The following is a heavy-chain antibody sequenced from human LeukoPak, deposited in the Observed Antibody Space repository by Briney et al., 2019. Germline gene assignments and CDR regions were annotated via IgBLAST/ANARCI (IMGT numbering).Heavy chain of an antibody. CDR2: IYYSGST. Sequence: PSETLSLTCTVSGGSISSYYWSWIRQPPGKGLEWIGYIYYSGSTNYNPSLKSRVTISVDTSKNQFSLKLSSVTAADTAVYYCARVGDSSPKRGAFDIWGQGTMVTVSS. V-gene: IGHV4-59*01. J-gene: IGHJ3*02. D-gene: IGHD6-13*01. CDR3: ARVGDSSPKRGAFDI. CDR1: GGSISSYY.